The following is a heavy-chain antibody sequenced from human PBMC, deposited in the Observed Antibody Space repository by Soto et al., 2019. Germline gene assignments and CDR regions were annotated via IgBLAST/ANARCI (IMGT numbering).Heavy chain of an antibody. CDR2: ISSRGMYI. J-gene: IGHJ5*02. CDR3: ARLIVGATSWFDP. CDR1: GFTFSGNA. Sequence: GESLRLSCVASGFTFSGNAMNWVRQAPGKGLEWVSSISSRGMYIYYADSVKGRFTISRDNPKKSLYLQMNSLRAEDTAVYYCARLIVGATSWFDPWGQGTLVTVSS. V-gene: IGHV3-21*04. D-gene: IGHD1-26*01.